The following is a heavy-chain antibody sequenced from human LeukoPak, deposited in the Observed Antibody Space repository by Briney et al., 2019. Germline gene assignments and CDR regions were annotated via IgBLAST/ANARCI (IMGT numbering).Heavy chain of an antibody. CDR3: AKDRVRYDYVWGSYRVPLPDY. V-gene: IGHV3-33*06. CDR2: IWYDGSNK. CDR1: GFTFSSYG. J-gene: IGHJ4*02. D-gene: IGHD3-16*02. Sequence: GRSLRLSCAASGFTFSSYGMHWVRQAPGKGLEWVAVIWYDGSNKYYADSVKGRFTISRDNSKNTLYPQMNSLRAEDTAVYYCAKDRVRYDYVWGSYRVPLPDYWGQGTLVTVSS.